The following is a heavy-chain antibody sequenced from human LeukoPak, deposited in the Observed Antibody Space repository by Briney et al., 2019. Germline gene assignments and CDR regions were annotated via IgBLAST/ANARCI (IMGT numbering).Heavy chain of an antibody. Sequence: PGRSLRLSCTASGFTFSNYAMSWVRQAPGKGLEWVSAISGSGISTYYAESLKTRFTISRDNSKNTLYLQMNSLRAEDTALYYCANAMYYDILTGFPHEEDYWGQGTQVTVSS. D-gene: IGHD3-9*01. CDR2: ISGSGIST. CDR3: ANAMYYDILTGFPHEEDY. V-gene: IGHV3-23*01. J-gene: IGHJ4*02. CDR1: GFTFSNYA.